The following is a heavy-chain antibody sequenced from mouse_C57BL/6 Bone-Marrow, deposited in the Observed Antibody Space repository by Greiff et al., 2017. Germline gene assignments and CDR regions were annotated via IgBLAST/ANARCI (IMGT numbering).Heavy chain of an antibody. CDR1: GYSITSGYY. V-gene: IGHV3-6*01. CDR2: ISYDGSN. Sequence: VQLQQSGPGLVKPSQSLSLTCSVTGYSITSGYYWNWIRQFPGNKLEWMGYISYDGSNNYNPSLQNRISITRDTSKNQFFLKLNSVTTEDTATYYCARDTKVTHYYAMDYWGQGTSVTVSS. D-gene: IGHD2-5*01. CDR3: ARDTKVTHYYAMDY. J-gene: IGHJ4*01.